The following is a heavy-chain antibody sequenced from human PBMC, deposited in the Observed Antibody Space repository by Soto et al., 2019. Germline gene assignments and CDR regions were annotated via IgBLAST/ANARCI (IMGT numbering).Heavy chain of an antibody. J-gene: IGHJ4*02. D-gene: IGHD5-12*01. V-gene: IGHV4-34*01. CDR3: ARHRYSGYDWDGYFDY. CDR2: INHRGST. CDR1: GASFTGYY. Sequence: SETLSLTSAVYGASFTGYYWSWIRKAPGKGLEWIGEINHRGSTNYNPSLKSRVTISVDTSKKQFSLKLSSVTAADTAVYYCARHRYSGYDWDGYFDYWGQGTLVTVSS.